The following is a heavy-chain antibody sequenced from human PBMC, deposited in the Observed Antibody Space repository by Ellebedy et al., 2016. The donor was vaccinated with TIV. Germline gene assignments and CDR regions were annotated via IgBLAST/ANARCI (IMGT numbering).Heavy chain of an antibody. CDR3: AGGYSSGWTDY. V-gene: IGHV4-4*07. D-gene: IGHD6-19*01. Sequence: MPSETLSLTCTVSGGSISSCYWSWIRQPAGKGLEWIGRIYTSGSTNYNPSLQSRVTMSVDTSKNQFSLKLSSVTAADTAVYYCAGGYSSGWTDYWGQGTLVTVSS. CDR2: IYTSGST. CDR1: GGSISSCY. J-gene: IGHJ4*02.